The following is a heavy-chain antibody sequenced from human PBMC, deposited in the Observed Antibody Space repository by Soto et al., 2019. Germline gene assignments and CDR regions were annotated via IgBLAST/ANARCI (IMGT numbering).Heavy chain of an antibody. CDR3: ARSRSYSSGSYYSDY. J-gene: IGHJ4*02. CDR1: GGSFSGYY. V-gene: IGHV4-34*01. D-gene: IGHD6-19*01. Sequence: QVQLQQWGAGLLKPSETLSLTRAVYGGSFSGYYWSWIRQPPGKGLEWIGEINHSGSTNYNPSLKSRVTISVDTSKNQFSLKLSSVTAADTAVYYCARSRSYSSGSYYSDYWGQGTLVTVSS. CDR2: INHSGST.